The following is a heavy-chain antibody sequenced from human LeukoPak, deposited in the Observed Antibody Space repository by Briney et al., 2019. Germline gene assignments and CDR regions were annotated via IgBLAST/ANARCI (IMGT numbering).Heavy chain of an antibody. V-gene: IGHV3-48*01. J-gene: IGHJ4*02. Sequence: PGGSLRLSCAASGFTFSSYSMSRVRQAPGKGLEWVSYISSSSSTIYYADSVKGRFTISRDNAKNSLYLQMNSLRAEDTAVYYCARVVSTTVIDYWGQGTLVTVSS. CDR1: GFTFSSYS. CDR3: ARVVSTTVIDY. CDR2: ISSSSSTI. D-gene: IGHD4-11*01.